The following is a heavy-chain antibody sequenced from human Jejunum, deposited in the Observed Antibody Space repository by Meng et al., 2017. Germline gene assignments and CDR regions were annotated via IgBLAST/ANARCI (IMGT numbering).Heavy chain of an antibody. CDR2: ISGSGGST. D-gene: IGHD3-22*01. CDR1: GLTLRSYA. V-gene: IGHV3-23*01. Sequence: EVQLLESGGYLVPPGGSLRLSCAASGLTLRSYAMNWVRQAPGKGLEWVSAISGSGGSTYYAESVKGRFTIYRDNSKNKLYLQMNSLRADETAVYYCAKRTYYDSSGYLGSFDYWGQGTLVTVSS. CDR3: AKRTYYDSSGYLGSFDY. J-gene: IGHJ4*02.